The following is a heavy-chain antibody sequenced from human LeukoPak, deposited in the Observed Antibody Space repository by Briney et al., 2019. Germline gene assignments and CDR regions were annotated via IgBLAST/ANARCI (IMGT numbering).Heavy chain of an antibody. D-gene: IGHD1-14*01. CDR3: ARGEGGILATPEDY. Sequence: PGGSLRLSCAASGFTFSSYGMNWVRQAPGKGLEWVTFIRYDGSNEYYADSVKGRFTISRDNSKNTLYLQMNSLRAEDTAVYYCARGEGGILATPEDYWGQGTLVTVSS. J-gene: IGHJ4*02. CDR1: GFTFSSYG. CDR2: IRYDGSNE. V-gene: IGHV3-30*02.